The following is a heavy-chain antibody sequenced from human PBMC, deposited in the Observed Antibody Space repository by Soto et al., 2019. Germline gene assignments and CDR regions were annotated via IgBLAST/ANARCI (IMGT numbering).Heavy chain of an antibody. D-gene: IGHD6-13*01. CDR1: GGSISSGGYY. V-gene: IGHV4-31*03. CDR3: ARVSLLYPVAAAATLY. J-gene: IGHJ4*02. CDR2: IYYSGST. Sequence: PSETLSLTCTVSGGSISSGGYYWSWIRQHPRKGLEWIGYIYYSGSTYYNPSLKSRVTISVDTSKNQFSLKLSSVTAADTAVYYCARVSLLYPVAAAATLYWGQAPLVSV.